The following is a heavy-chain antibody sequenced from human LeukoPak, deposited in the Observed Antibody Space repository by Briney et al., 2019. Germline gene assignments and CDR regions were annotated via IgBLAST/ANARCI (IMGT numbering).Heavy chain of an antibody. CDR3: ARADIAVVVAAFDP. CDR2: ISQDGSEK. CDR1: GFTFSTYW. Sequence: GGSLRRSCAASGFTFSTYWMSWVRQAPGKGLEWVANISQDGSEKYYVDSVKGRFTISRDNAKNSLYLQMNSLRAEDTAVYYCARADIAVVVAAFDPWGQGTLVTVSS. J-gene: IGHJ5*02. D-gene: IGHD2-15*01. V-gene: IGHV3-7*02.